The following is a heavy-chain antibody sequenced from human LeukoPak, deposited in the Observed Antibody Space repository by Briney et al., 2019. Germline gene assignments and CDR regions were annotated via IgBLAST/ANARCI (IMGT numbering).Heavy chain of an antibody. CDR1: GGSFSGYY. Sequence: SETLSLTCAVYGGSFSGYYWSWIRQPPGKGLEWIGVINHSGSTNYNPSLKSRVTISVDTSKNQFSLKLSSVTAADTAVYYCARGNIVVVPAARYYYYGMDVWGQGTTVTVSS. CDR3: ARGNIVVVPAARYYYYGMDV. V-gene: IGHV4-34*01. J-gene: IGHJ6*02. D-gene: IGHD2-2*01. CDR2: INHSGST.